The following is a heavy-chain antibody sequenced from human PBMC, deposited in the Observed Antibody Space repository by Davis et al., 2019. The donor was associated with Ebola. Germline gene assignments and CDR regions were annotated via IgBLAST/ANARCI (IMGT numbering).Heavy chain of an antibody. J-gene: IGHJ4*02. Sequence: HTGGSLRLSCAASGLTFSRLWMHWVRQAPGKGLVWVSRVSYDASSTTYATYADSVKGRFTISRDNARNTLYLQMNSLRVEDTAVYFCARGGAVAPDWGQGTLVTVSS. V-gene: IGHV3-74*03. D-gene: IGHD4-23*01. CDR3: ARGGAVAPD. CDR1: GLTFSRLW. CDR2: VSYDASS.